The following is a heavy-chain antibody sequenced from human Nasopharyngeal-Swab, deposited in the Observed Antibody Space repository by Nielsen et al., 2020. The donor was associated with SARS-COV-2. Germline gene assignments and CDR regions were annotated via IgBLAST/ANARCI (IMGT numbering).Heavy chain of an antibody. J-gene: IGHJ4*02. D-gene: IGHD3-10*01. CDR1: GYIFSNYY. V-gene: IGHV1-46*01. CDR2: SNPTGDT. Sequence: ASVKVSCRASGYIFSNYYIHWVRQAPGQGLEWLGVSNPTGDTNYAQKFRGRVTMTRDTSASTVCMDLSSLGSEDTAVYYCVRELHGGCFDYWGQGTLITVSS. CDR3: VRELHGGCFDY.